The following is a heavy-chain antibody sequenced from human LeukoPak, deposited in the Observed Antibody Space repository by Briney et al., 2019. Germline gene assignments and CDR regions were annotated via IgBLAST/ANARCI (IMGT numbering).Heavy chain of an antibody. CDR1: GFTLSNNG. D-gene: IGHD1-7*01. CDR3: AREMGWNYGDY. CDR2: ISYDGTNK. J-gene: IGHJ4*02. V-gene: IGHV3-30*03. Sequence: GRSLRLSCAASGFTLSNNGMHWVRQAPGKGLEWVAVISYDGTNKYYADSVKGRFTISRDNSKNTVYLEMNSLRAEDTAVYYCAREMGWNYGDYWGQGTLVTVSS.